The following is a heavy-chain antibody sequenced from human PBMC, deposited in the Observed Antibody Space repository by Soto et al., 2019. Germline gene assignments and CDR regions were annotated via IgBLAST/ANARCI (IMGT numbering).Heavy chain of an antibody. Sequence: QVHLQESGPGLVKPSETLSLTCTVSVDSVSSYYWTWIRQPPGKGLEWIGYIYYSGSTNYNPSLKSRVTISIDMSKKQFSLRLTSVTAADTAMYYCATSSTYWGRHFDYWGQGTLATVSS. V-gene: IGHV4-59*02. CDR2: IYYSGST. D-gene: IGHD3-16*01. CDR3: ATSSTYWGRHFDY. J-gene: IGHJ4*02. CDR1: VDSVSSYY.